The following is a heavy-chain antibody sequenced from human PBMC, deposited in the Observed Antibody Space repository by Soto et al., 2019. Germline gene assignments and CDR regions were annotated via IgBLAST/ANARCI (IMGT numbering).Heavy chain of an antibody. V-gene: IGHV1-46*01. D-gene: IGHD2-21*01. Sequence: QVQLVQSGAEVKKPGASVRVSCKTSGYIFTTYHLHWVRQAPGQGLEWMGMIDPSSGSTTYAQKFQGRVTMTRDTSTSTVYVEVTSLTSEDTAVYFCAGWYSGAYIDYWGQGTLVTVSS. J-gene: IGHJ4*02. CDR2: IDPSSGST. CDR3: AGWYSGAYIDY. CDR1: GYIFTTYH.